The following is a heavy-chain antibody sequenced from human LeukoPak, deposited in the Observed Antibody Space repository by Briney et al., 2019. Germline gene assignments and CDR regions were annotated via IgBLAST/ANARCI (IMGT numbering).Heavy chain of an antibody. V-gene: IGHV1-69*05. CDR3: ARGITMVRGELDY. CDR2: IIPIFGTA. CDR1: GGTFSSYA. D-gene: IGHD3-10*01. Sequence: ASVKVSCKASGGTFSSYAMSWVRQAPGQGLEWMGRIIPIFGTANYAQKFQGRVTITTDESTSTAYMELSSLRSEDTAVYYCARGITMVRGELDYWGQGTLVTVSS. J-gene: IGHJ4*02.